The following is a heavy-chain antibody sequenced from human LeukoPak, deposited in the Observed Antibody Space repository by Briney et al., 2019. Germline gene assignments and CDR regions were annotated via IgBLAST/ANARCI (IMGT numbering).Heavy chain of an antibody. V-gene: IGHV1-2*02. D-gene: IGHD3-10*01. CDR1: GYTFTGYY. Sequence: AASVKVSCKASGYTFTGYYIHWVRQAPGQGLEWMGWINPNNGGTNSAQKFQGRVTMTRDTSISTTYMELSRLRSDDTAVYYCARVSSSYYGSGSYKNWFDPWGQGTLVTVSS. CDR3: ARVSSSYYGSGSYKNWFDP. J-gene: IGHJ5*02. CDR2: INPNNGGT.